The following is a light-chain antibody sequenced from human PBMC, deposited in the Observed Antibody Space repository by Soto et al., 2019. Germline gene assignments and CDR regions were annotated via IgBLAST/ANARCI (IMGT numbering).Light chain of an antibody. Sequence: QLVLTQSPSASASLGASVKLTCTLSSGHSNYAIAWHQQQPEKGPRFLMNLNIDGSHTKGDGIPDRFSGSRSGAERYLTISSLQSEDEADYYCQTWGTDIVVFGGGTKLTVL. V-gene: IGLV4-69*01. CDR3: QTWGTDIVV. J-gene: IGLJ2*01. CDR1: SGHSNYA. CDR2: LNIDGSH.